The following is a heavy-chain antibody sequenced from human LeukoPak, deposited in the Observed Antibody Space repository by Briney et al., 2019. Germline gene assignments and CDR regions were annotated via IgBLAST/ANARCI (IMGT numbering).Heavy chain of an antibody. J-gene: IGHJ4*02. D-gene: IGHD3-9*01. V-gene: IGHV4-39*01. CDR1: GGSISNDSYY. CDR3: ARHFGWVGGNVDY. CDR2: MYHTGTT. Sequence: PSETLSLTCTVSGGSISNDSYYWGWIRQPPGKGLEWIGYMYHTGTTYYNPSLRSRVTISVDRSKNQFSLKLSSVTAEDTAVYYCARHFGWVGGNVDYWGQGTQVTVSS.